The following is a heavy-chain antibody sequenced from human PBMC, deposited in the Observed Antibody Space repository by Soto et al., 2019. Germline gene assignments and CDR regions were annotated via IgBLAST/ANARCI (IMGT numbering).Heavy chain of an antibody. V-gene: IGHV4-39*01. Sequence: QLQLQESGPGLVKPLETLSLICTVSGGSISSRNYYWGWIRQPPGKGLEWIGSIYYNGFTYYNPSLKSRVTISVDTSKNQFSLRLNSVTAADPAVYYCARQVDFWSGGGGFDPWGQGTLVTVSS. CDR1: GGSISSRNYY. J-gene: IGHJ5*02. CDR2: IYYNGFT. CDR3: ARQVDFWSGGGGFDP. D-gene: IGHD3-3*01.